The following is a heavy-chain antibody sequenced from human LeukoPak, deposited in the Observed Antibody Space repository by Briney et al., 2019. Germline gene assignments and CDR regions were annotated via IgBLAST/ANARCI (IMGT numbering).Heavy chain of an antibody. D-gene: IGHD2-15*01. CDR1: GFTFSSYW. Sequence: PGGSLRLSCAVSGFTFSSYWMHWVRQAPGKGLVWVSRISTDGSTINYADSVKGRFTISRDNAKSTLYLQMSSLKAEDTAVYYCARGGYDHAFDIWGQGTLVTVSS. J-gene: IGHJ3*02. CDR3: ARGGYDHAFDI. V-gene: IGHV3-74*01. CDR2: ISTDGSTI.